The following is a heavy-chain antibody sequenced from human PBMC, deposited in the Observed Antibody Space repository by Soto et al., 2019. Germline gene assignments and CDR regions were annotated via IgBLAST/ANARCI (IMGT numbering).Heavy chain of an antibody. Sequence: HRWQSGAELKKPGSSWKVSCKASGGFSGGDPTSWGRQAPGQGPEWIGGIIPVFGSPTYAEKFQGRVTITADESSRTAYLELTSLKSEDTAVYFCAKGEGQWELPLWGQGTQVTVSS. CDR3: AKGEGQWELPL. V-gene: IGHV1-69*01. CDR1: GGFSGGDP. J-gene: IGHJ4*02. D-gene: IGHD1-7*01. CDR2: IIPVFGSP.